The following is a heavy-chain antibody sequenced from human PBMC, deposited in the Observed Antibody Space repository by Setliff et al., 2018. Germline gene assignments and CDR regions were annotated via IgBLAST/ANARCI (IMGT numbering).Heavy chain of an antibody. CDR2: VYSNGLT. J-gene: IGHJ6*02. CDR3: GRDSQLMALGAVGV. D-gene: IGHD1-1*01. V-gene: IGHV4-59*01. CDR1: GGSINSYY. Sequence: PSETLSLTCAVSGGSINSYYWNWIRQPPGRALEWIGYVYSNGLTHNNPSLKSRVTISSDTSKNQYYWKLSSVTAADTTVYFYGRDSQLMALGAVGVWGQGTAVTVSS.